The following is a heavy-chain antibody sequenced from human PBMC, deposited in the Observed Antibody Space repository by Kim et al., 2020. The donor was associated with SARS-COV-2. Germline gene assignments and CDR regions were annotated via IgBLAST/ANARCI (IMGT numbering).Heavy chain of an antibody. D-gene: IGHD2-15*01. Sequence: SETLSLTCTVSGGSISSYYWSWIRQPPGKGLEWIGYIYYSGSTNYNPSLKSRVTISVDTSKNQFSLKLSSVTAADTAVYYCARVSGGNLPGWFDPWGQGTLVTVSS. CDR3: ARVSGGNLPGWFDP. CDR1: GGSISSYY. CDR2: IYYSGST. J-gene: IGHJ5*02. V-gene: IGHV4-59*01.